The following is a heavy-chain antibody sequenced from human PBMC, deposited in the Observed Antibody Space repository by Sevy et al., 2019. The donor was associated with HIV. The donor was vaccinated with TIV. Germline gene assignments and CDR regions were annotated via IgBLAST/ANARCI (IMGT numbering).Heavy chain of an antibody. J-gene: IGHJ6*02. D-gene: IGHD5-18*01. V-gene: IGHV3-9*01. Sequence: GGSLRLSCAAPGFTFDDYAMHWVRQAPGKGLEWVSGISWNSGSIGYADSVKGRFTISRDNAKNSLYLQMNSLRAEDTALYYCAKDMGLYSYGYDNYYYYYGMDVWGQGTTVTVSS. CDR2: ISWNSGSI. CDR3: AKDMGLYSYGYDNYYYYYGMDV. CDR1: GFTFDDYA.